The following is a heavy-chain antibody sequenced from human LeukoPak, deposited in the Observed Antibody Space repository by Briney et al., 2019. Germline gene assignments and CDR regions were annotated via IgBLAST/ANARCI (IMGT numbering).Heavy chain of an antibody. V-gene: IGHV4-39*07. J-gene: IGHJ5*02. CDR3: ARAVLLWFDP. D-gene: IGHD3-10*01. CDR1: GGSISSSSYY. CDR2: IYYSGST. Sequence: SETLSLTCTVSGGSISSSSYYWGWIRQPPGKGLEWIGSIYYSGSTYYNPSLKSRVTISVDTSKNQFSLKLSSVTAADTAVYYCARAVLLWFDPWGQGTLVTVSS.